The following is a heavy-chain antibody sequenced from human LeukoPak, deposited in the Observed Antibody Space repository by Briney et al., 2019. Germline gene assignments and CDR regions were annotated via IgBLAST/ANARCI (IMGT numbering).Heavy chain of an antibody. D-gene: IGHD3-16*01. CDR1: GFIFSTYE. J-gene: IGHJ4*02. Sequence: GGSLRLSCAASGFIFSTYEMNWVRQARGKGLEWVSYISGNGDTIYYADSVKGRLTISRDNAKNSLCLQMNSLRAEDKAVYYCVSAYGGLLDYWGQGTLVTVSS. V-gene: IGHV3-48*03. CDR2: ISGNGDTI. CDR3: VSAYGGLLDY.